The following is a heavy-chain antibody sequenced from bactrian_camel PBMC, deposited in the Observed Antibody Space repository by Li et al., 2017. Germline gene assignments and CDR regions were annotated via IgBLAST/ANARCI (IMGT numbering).Heavy chain of an antibody. V-gene: IGHV3S40*01. D-gene: IGHD4*01. CDR1: GFTFSTYA. CDR2: ISSSGGST. Sequence: VQLVESGGGLVQPGGSLRLSCAASGFTFSTYAMSWVRQAPGKGLEWVSLISSSGGSTLYADSVKGRFTIARDNAKNTVYLQMNSLKPADTAVYFCVRDSFIRASDYSIQIDLGYWGQGTQVTVS. CDR3: VRDSFIRASDYSIQIDLGY. J-gene: IGHJ6*01.